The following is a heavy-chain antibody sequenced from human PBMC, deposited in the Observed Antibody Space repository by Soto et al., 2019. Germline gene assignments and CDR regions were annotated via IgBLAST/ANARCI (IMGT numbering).Heavy chain of an antibody. V-gene: IGHV3-30-3*01. CDR3: ARELPPLVLTYYTGMDA. CDR1: GFTFSGYA. Sequence: GGSLRLSCAASGFTFSGYALHWVRQAPCKGLEWVAVISGDGSNQYYADSVKGRFTISRDNSKNTLYLQMNSLRAEDTAVYYCARELPPLVLTYYTGMDAWGQGTTVTVSS. D-gene: IGHD3-9*01. J-gene: IGHJ6*02. CDR2: ISGDGSNQ.